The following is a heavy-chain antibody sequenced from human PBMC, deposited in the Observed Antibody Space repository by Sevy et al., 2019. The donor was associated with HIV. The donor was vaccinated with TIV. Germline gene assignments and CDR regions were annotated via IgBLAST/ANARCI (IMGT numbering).Heavy chain of an antibody. D-gene: IGHD1-7*01. CDR2: MNPNNGNT. CDR3: ARDPSGNYLTPHYRDYYGLDV. V-gene: IGHV1-8*01. J-gene: IGHJ6*02. CDR1: GYTFSSHD. Sequence: ASVKVSCKTSGYTFSSHDINWVRQAPGQGLEWMGWMNPNNGNTGYVQKFQDRVTMTRDSSIATAYMELRGLTSDGTAVYYCARDPSGNYLTPHYRDYYGLDVWGQGTAVTVSS.